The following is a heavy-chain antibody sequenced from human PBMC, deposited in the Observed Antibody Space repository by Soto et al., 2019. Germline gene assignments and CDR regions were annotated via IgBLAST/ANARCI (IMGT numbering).Heavy chain of an antibody. CDR2: ISINSNHK. J-gene: IGHJ4*02. CDR3: VRGGGGGQFDY. V-gene: IGHV3-11*06. Sequence: PGGSLRLSCAASGFTFSDYYMSWARQAPGKGLEWISYISINSNHKEYGDSVKGRHTISRDNAKNSLYLQMNSLRADDTAVYYCVRGGGGGQFDYWGQGTLVTVSS. D-gene: IGHD2-21*01. CDR1: GFTFSDYY.